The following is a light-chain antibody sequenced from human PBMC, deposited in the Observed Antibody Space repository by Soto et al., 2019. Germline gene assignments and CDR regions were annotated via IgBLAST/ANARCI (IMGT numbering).Light chain of an antibody. V-gene: IGLV4-69*02. J-gene: IGLJ2*01. CDR3: QTWGTGIRV. CDR1: SGHSSYA. Sequence: QLVLTQSPSASASLGGSVKLTCTLSSGHSSYAIAWHQQQPEKGPRYLMKLNSDGSHSKGDGIPDRFSGPSSGAERYLTISGLQSEDEADYYCQTWGTGIRVFGGGTKLTVL. CDR2: LNSDGSH.